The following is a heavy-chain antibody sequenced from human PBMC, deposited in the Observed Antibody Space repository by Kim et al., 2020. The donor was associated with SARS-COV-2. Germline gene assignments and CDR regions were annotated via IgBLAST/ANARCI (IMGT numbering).Heavy chain of an antibody. J-gene: IGHJ4*02. CDR2: ISWDGGST. D-gene: IGHD2-2*01. CDR3: AKDDTKVVPAASAFDY. V-gene: IGHV3-43*01. CDR1: GFTFDDYT. Sequence: GGSLRLSCAASGFTFDDYTMHWVRQAPGKGLEWVSLISWDGGSTYYADSVKDRFTISRDNSKNSLYLQMNSLRTEDTALYYCAKDDTKVVPAASAFDYWGQGTLVTVSS.